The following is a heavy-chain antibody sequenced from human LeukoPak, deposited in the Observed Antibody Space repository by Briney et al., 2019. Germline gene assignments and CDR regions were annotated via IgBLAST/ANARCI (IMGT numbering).Heavy chain of an antibody. J-gene: IGHJ4*01. CDR1: GGSIGGYY. CDR3: ARSIGSSGYYDY. Sequence: SETLSLTCTVSGGSIGGYYWSWIRQPPGKGLELIGYIYSTGITDYNPSLTSRVTISVDTSKNQFSLKLSSVTAADTAVYYCARSIGSSGYYDYWGHGTLVTVPS. V-gene: IGHV4-59*01. CDR2: IYSTGIT. D-gene: IGHD3-22*01.